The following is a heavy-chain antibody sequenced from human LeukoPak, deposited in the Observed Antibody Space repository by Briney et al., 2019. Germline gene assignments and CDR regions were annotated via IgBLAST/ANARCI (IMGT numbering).Heavy chain of an antibody. CDR3: ARDPPSHDFWSGHYDLLYYYYMDV. J-gene: IGHJ6*03. D-gene: IGHD3-3*01. V-gene: IGHV1-18*01. CDR1: GYTFTSYG. CDR2: ISAYNGNT. Sequence: ASVKVSCKASGYTFTSYGISWVRQAPGQGLEWMGWISAYNGNTNYAQKLQGRVTMTTDTSTSTAYMELRSLRSDDTAVYYCARDPPSHDFWSGHYDLLYYYYMDVWGQGTMVTVSS.